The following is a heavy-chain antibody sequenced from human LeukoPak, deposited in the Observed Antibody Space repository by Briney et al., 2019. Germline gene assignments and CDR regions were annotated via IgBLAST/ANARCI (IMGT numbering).Heavy chain of an antibody. CDR2: ISWNSGSI. CDR1: GFTFDDYA. CDR3: AKDMSYDRSGGMVD. V-gene: IGHV3-9*03. Sequence: GRSLRLSCVASGFTFDDYAMHWVRQAPGKGLEWVSGISWNSGSIVYGDSVKGRFTISRDNAKNSLCLPMNSLRAEDMALYYCAKDMSYDRSGGMVDWGQGTLVTVSS. J-gene: IGHJ4*02. D-gene: IGHD3-22*01.